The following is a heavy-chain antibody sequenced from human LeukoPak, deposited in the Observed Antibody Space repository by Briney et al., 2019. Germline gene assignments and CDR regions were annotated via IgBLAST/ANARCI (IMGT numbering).Heavy chain of an antibody. V-gene: IGHV4-59*01. D-gene: IGHD3-22*01. CDR2: IYYSGST. CDR3: TRGSIAYYYMDV. CDR1: GGSISSYY. Sequence: SETLSLTCTVSGGSISSYYWSWIRQPPGKGLEWIGNIYYSGSTNYNPSLKSRVTISVDTPKNQFSLKLSSVTAADTAVYYCTRGSIAYYYMDVWGKGTTVTISS. J-gene: IGHJ6*03.